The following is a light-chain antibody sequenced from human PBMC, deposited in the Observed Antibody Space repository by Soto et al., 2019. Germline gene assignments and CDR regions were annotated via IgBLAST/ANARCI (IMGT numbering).Light chain of an antibody. J-gene: IGLJ1*01. CDR3: SSYTTTNTYV. CDR1: SSDIGGYNY. Sequence: QSVLTQPASVSGSPGQSITISCTGTSSDIGGYNYVSWCQQHPGKAPKLMIYEVSNRPSGISNRFSGSKSGNTASPTISGLQADDEADYYCSSYTTTNTYVFGTGTKVTVL. V-gene: IGLV2-14*01. CDR2: EVS.